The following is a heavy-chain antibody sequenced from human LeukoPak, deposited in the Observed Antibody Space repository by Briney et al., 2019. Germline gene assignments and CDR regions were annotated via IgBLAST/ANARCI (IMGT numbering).Heavy chain of an antibody. D-gene: IGHD3-10*01. V-gene: IGHV3-23*01. CDR2: ISGSGGST. CDR3: AKVWAHDGSGNPYWHFDL. J-gene: IGHJ2*01. CDR1: GFTFSSYA. Sequence: LPGGSLRLSCAASGFTFSSYAMSWVRQAPGKGLEWVSAISGSGGSTYYADSVKGRFTISGDNSKNTLYLQMNSLRAEDTAVYYCAKVWAHDGSGNPYWHFDLWGRGTLVTVSS.